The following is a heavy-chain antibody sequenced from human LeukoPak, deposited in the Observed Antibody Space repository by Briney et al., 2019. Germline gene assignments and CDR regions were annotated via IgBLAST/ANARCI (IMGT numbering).Heavy chain of an antibody. CDR3: ARGIVGATVPDY. CDR1: GGTFSSYA. V-gene: IGHV1-46*01. Sequence: ASVKVSCKASGGTFSSYAISWVRQAPGQGLEWMGIINPSGGSTSYAQKFQGRATMTRDMSTSTVYMELSSLRSEDTAVYYCARGIVGATVPDYWGQGTLVTVSS. D-gene: IGHD1-26*01. J-gene: IGHJ4*02. CDR2: INPSGGST.